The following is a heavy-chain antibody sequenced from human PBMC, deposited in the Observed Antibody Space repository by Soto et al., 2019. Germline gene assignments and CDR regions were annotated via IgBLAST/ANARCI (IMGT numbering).Heavy chain of an antibody. CDR1: GESISSSSYY. D-gene: IGHD2-21*02. Sequence: SSETLSLTCIVSGESISSSSYYWGWIRQPPGKGLEWIGSIYYSGRTYYNPSFKSRVTISIDTSKNQFSLKLSSVTATDTAVYYCARQRTTVVTQAYFDHWGQGALGTV. CDR3: ARQRTTVVTQAYFDH. J-gene: IGHJ4*02. V-gene: IGHV4-39*01. CDR2: IYYSGRT.